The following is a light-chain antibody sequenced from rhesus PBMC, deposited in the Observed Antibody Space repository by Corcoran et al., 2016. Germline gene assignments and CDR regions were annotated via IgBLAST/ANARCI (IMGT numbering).Light chain of an antibody. CDR3: QQYNNPPYS. V-gene: IGKV1-66*01. CDR1: QVVNNF. Sequence: DIQMTQSPSSLSASVGDRVIITCRASQVVNNFFSWFQQKPGKPPKPLIFYASNLETGVPSRFSGSRSRTDYTLTINSLQSEDVATYFCQQYNNPPYSFGQGTKVGIK. CDR2: YAS. J-gene: IGKJ2*01.